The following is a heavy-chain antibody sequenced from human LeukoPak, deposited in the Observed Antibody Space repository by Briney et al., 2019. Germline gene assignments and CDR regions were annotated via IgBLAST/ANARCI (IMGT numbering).Heavy chain of an antibody. Sequence: SVKVSCKASGGTFSSYAISWVRQAPGQGLEWMGRIIPIFGTANYAQKFQGRVTITTDESTSTAYMELSSLRSEDTAVYYCARDGGYKFPFDYWGQGTLVTVSS. V-gene: IGHV1-69*05. CDR3: ARDGGYKFPFDY. D-gene: IGHD5-24*01. CDR1: GGTFSSYA. J-gene: IGHJ4*02. CDR2: IIPIFGTA.